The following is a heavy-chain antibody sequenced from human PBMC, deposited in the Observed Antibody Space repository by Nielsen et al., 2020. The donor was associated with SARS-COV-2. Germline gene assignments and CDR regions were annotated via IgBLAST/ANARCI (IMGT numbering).Heavy chain of an antibody. CDR2: ISSSSSYT. CDR1: GFTFSDYY. D-gene: IGHD1-14*01. J-gene: IGHJ6*02. V-gene: IGHV3-11*03. Sequence: GESLRLSCAASGFTFSDYYMSWIRQAPGKGLEWVSYISSSSSYTNYADSVKGRFTISRDNAKNSLYLQMNSLRAEDTALYHCATETGPLSLGYYGMDVWGQGTTVTVSS. CDR3: ATETGPLSLGYYGMDV.